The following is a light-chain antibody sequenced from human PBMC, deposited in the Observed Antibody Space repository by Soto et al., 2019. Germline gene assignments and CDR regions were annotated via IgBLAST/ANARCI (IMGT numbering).Light chain of an antibody. Sequence: DIQLTQSPSFLSASVGDRVTITCRASQGISSYLTWYQQKSGKAPKLLIYPASTLQSGVPSRFSGNGSGTEFTLTISSLQPEDFATYYCQQLKSYPLTFGGGTEVEIK. J-gene: IGKJ4*01. V-gene: IGKV1-9*01. CDR1: QGISSY. CDR2: PAS. CDR3: QQLKSYPLT.